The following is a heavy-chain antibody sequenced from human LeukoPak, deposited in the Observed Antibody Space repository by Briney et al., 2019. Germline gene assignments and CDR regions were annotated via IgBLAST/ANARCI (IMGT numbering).Heavy chain of an antibody. D-gene: IGHD6-13*01. J-gene: IGHJ6*02. CDR1: GGSFSGHY. CDR3: ARTGYSSSWTGYYYYYYGMDV. CDR2: ISHTGST. Sequence: SETLSLTCAVHGGSFSGHYCSWIRQPPGKGLEWIGEISHTGSTNYNPSLKSRVTISGDTSKNQFSLKLSSVTAADTAVYYCARTGYSSSWTGYYYYYYGMDVWGQGTTVTVSS. V-gene: IGHV4-34*01.